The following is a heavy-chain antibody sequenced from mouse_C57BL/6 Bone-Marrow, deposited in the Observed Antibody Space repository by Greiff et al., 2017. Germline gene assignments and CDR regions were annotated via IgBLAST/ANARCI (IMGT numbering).Heavy chain of an antibody. CDR3: ARACYGNYVYWYFDV. D-gene: IGHD2-1*01. CDR1: GYTFTSYW. CDR2: IDPSDSET. Sequence: QVHVKQPGAELVRPGSSVKLSCKASGYTFTSYWMHWVKQRPIQGLEWIGNIDPSDSETHYNQKFKDKATLTVDKSSSTAYMQLSILTSEDSAVYYCARACYGNYVYWYFDVWGTGTTVTVSS. V-gene: IGHV1-52*01. J-gene: IGHJ1*03.